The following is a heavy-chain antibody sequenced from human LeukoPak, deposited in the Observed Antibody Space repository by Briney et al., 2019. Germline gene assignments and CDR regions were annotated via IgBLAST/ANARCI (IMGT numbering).Heavy chain of an antibody. CDR1: GGTFSSYD. CDR2: IIPILGIA. CDR3: AREVQSNYVWGSYRYLAADY. D-gene: IGHD3-16*02. Sequence: SVKVSCKASGGTFSSYDISWVRQAPGQGLEWMGRIIPILGIANYAQKFQGRVTITADKATSTAYMELSSLRSEDTAVYYCAREVQSNYVWGSYRYLAADYWGQGTLVTVSS. J-gene: IGHJ4*02. V-gene: IGHV1-69*04.